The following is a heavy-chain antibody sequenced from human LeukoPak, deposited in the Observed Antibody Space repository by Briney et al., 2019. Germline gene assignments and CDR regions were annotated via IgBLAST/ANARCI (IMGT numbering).Heavy chain of an antibody. Sequence: PSETLSLTCTVSGGSISSYYWSWIRQPPGKGLEWIGYIYYSGSTNYNPSLKSRVTISVDTSKNQFPLKLSSVTAADTAVYYCARETYGMDVWGKGTTVTVPS. CDR2: IYYSGST. CDR3: ARETYGMDV. V-gene: IGHV4-59*01. J-gene: IGHJ6*04. CDR1: GGSISSYY.